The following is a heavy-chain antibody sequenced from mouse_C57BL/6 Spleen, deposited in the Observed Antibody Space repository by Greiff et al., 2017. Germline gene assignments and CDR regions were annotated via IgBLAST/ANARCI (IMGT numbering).Heavy chain of an antibody. CDR2: IYPGDGDT. Sequence: VQLQQSGPELVKPGASVKISCKASGYAFSSSWMNWVKQRPGKGLEWIGRIYPGDGDTNYNGKFKGKATLTADKSSSPAYMQLSSLTSEDSSVCFCARRQTGYFDVWGTGTTVTVSS. J-gene: IGHJ1*03. CDR1: GYAFSSSW. CDR3: ARRQTGYFDV. V-gene: IGHV1-82*01. D-gene: IGHD3-2*01.